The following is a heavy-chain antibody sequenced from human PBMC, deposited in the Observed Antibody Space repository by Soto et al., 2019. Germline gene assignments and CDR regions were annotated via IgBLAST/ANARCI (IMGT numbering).Heavy chain of an antibody. D-gene: IGHD6-19*01. V-gene: IGHV3-33*01. CDR1: GFSFSGYA. J-gene: IGHJ4*02. CDR3: ARENAQQWLARQLGELDY. Sequence: QVQLVESGGGVVKPGGSLRLSCAASGFSFSGYAIHWVRQAPDKGLEWVAVIWHDGSNKYYADSVKGRFTISRDNSESTLYLQMSSLRAEDTAVYYCARENAQQWLARQLGELDYWGQGTLVTVSS. CDR2: IWHDGSNK.